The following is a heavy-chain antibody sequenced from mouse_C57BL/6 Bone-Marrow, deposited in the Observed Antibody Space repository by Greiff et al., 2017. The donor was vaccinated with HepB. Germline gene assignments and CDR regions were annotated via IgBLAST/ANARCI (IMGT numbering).Heavy chain of an antibody. Sequence: QVQLQQPGAELVRPGSSVKLSCKASGYTFTSYWMHWVKQRPIQGLEWIGNIDPSDSETHYNQKFKDKATLTVDKSSSTAYMQLSSLTSEDSAVYYCARGWLLDYYAMDYWGQGTAGTVAS. CDR1: GYTFTSYW. CDR3: ARGWLLDYYAMDY. J-gene: IGHJ4*01. V-gene: IGHV1-52*01. CDR2: IDPSDSET. D-gene: IGHD2-3*01.